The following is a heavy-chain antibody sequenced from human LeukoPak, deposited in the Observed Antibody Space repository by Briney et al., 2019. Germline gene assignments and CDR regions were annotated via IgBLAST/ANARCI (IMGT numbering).Heavy chain of an antibody. V-gene: IGHV3-7*01. Sequence: GGSLRLSCAASGFTFSSYWMSWVRQAPGKGLEWVANIKQDGSEKYYVDSVKGRFTISRDNAKNSLYLQMNSLRAEDTAVYYCARDYGSGWSQLHYFDYWGQGTLVTVSS. CDR2: IKQDGSEK. D-gene: IGHD6-19*01. CDR3: ARDYGSGWSQLHYFDY. CDR1: GFTFSSYW. J-gene: IGHJ4*02.